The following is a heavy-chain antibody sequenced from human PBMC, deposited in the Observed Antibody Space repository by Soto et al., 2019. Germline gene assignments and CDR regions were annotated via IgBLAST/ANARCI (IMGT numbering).Heavy chain of an antibody. Sequence: GSLRLSCAASGFTFSSYAMHWVRQAPGKGLEWVAVISYDGSNKYYADSVKGRFTISRDNSKKTLYLQMNSLRAEDTAVYSCARVPSSWYYFDSWGQGTLVTVSS. J-gene: IGHJ4*02. D-gene: IGHD6-13*01. CDR3: ARVPSSWYYFDS. V-gene: IGHV3-30*04. CDR2: ISYDGSNK. CDR1: GFTFSSYA.